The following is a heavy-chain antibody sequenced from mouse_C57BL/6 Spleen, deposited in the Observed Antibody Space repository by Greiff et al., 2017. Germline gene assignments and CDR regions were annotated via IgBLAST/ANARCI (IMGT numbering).Heavy chain of an antibody. V-gene: IGHV1-50*01. CDR3: ARGYYYGRNYFDY. J-gene: IGHJ2*01. CDR2: IDPSDSYT. D-gene: IGHD1-1*01. CDR1: GYTFTSYW. Sequence: VQLQQPGAELVKPGASVKLSCKASGYTFTSYWMQWVKQRPGQGLEWIGEIDPSDSYTNYNQKFKGKATLTVDTSSSTAYMQLSSLTSEDSAVYYCARGYYYGRNYFDYWGQGTTLTVSS.